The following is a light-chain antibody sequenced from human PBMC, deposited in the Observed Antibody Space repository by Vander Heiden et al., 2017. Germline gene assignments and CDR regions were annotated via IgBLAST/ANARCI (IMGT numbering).Light chain of an antibody. CDR1: QSISSY. CDR3: QQSYSNPLIT. Sequence: RVTITCRASQSISSYLNWYQQKPGKAPKLLIYAASSLQSGVPSRFSGSGYGTDFTLTISSRQPEDFAAYYCQQSYSNPLITFGQGTQLEIK. J-gene: IGKJ5*01. V-gene: IGKV1-39*01. CDR2: AAS.